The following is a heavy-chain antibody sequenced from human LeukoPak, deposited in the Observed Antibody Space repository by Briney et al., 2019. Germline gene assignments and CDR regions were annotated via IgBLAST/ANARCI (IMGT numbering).Heavy chain of an antibody. Sequence: PGGSLRLSCAASGFTFSDHYMDWVRQAPGKGLEWVGRISNKVNSYSTEYAASVKGRFTISRDDSKNSLYLQMNSLKTEDTAAYYCARVRYYLDYWGQGTLVTVSS. D-gene: IGHD3-9*01. CDR1: GFTFSDHY. V-gene: IGHV3-72*01. CDR3: ARVRYYLDY. CDR2: ISNKVNSYST. J-gene: IGHJ4*02.